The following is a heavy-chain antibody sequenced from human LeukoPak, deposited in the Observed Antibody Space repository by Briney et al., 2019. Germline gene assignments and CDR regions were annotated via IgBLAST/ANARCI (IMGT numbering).Heavy chain of an antibody. CDR1: GYTFTSYY. Sequence: ASVKVSCKASGYTFTSYYMHWVRQAPGQGLEWMGIINPSGGSTSYAQKFQGRVTMTRDMSTSTVYMELSSLRSEDTAVYYCARDPKADYDFWSGYPDYWGQGTLVTVSS. D-gene: IGHD3-3*01. V-gene: IGHV1-46*01. J-gene: IGHJ4*02. CDR2: INPSGGST. CDR3: ARDPKADYDFWSGYPDY.